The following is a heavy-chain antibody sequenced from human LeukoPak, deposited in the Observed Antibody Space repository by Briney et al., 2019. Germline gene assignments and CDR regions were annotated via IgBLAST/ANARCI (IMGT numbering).Heavy chain of an antibody. CDR1: GFTFSTYW. CDR2: INSDGSST. J-gene: IGHJ3*01. V-gene: IGHV3-74*01. D-gene: IGHD5-18*01. CDR3: ARGSAFSYGNDAFDV. Sequence: PGGSLRLSCAASGFTFSTYWMHWVRQAPGKGLVWVSRINSDGSSTSYADSVKGRFTISRDNAKNTLYLQMNSLRAEDTAVYHCARGSAFSYGNDAFDVWGQGTMVIVSS.